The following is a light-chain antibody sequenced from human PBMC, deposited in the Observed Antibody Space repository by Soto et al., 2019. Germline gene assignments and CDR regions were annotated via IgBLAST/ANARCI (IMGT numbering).Light chain of an antibody. CDR2: AAS. CDR3: QQSYTTPWT. V-gene: IGKV1-39*01. Sequence: DIQMTQSPSSLSASVGDRVTITCRASQSITSYLNWYQQKPGKAPQLLIYAASSLQSGVPSRFSGSGSGTDFTLIISSLQPEDFATYFCQQSYTTPWTFGQGTKVDIK. CDR1: QSITSY. J-gene: IGKJ1*01.